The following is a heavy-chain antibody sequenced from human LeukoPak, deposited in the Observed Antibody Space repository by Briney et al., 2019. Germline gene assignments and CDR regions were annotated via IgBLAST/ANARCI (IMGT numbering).Heavy chain of an antibody. J-gene: IGHJ5*02. D-gene: IGHD3-22*01. CDR3: ARHRGDYDSSGYYWFDP. CDR1: GGSISSTTYY. V-gene: IGHV4-39*01. CDR2: IYYSGST. Sequence: PSETLSLTCSVSGGSISSTTYYWAWIRQPPGKGLEWIGTIYYSGSTYYNPSLTSRVTISVDTSNNQFSLKLRSVTAADMAVYYCARHRGDYDSSGYYWFDPWSQGTLVTVSS.